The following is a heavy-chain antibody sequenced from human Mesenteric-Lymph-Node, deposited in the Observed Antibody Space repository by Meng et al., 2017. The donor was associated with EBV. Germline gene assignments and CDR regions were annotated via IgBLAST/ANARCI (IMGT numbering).Heavy chain of an antibody. CDR2: IYHSGST. Sequence: QVQLQESGPALVKPSGTLSLTCAVSGYSISSVTYWWSWVRQSPGKGLECIGEIYHSGSTNYNPSLKSRVTMSVDKSKNQFSLTLSSVTAADTAVYYCASHRHCSSTSCSWFDPWGQGTLVTVSS. D-gene: IGHD2-2*01. J-gene: IGHJ5*02. CDR1: GYSISSVTYW. V-gene: IGHV4-4*02. CDR3: ASHRHCSSTSCSWFDP.